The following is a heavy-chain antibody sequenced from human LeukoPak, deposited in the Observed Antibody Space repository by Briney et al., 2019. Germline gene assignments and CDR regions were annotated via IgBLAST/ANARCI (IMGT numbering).Heavy chain of an antibody. V-gene: IGHV5-51*01. CDR1: GYSFTTYW. J-gene: IGHJ6*04. Sequence: GESLKISCKGSGYSFTTYWIGWVRQMPGKGLEWMGIIYPGDSDTRYSPSFQGQVTISADKSTSTAYLQWSSLKASDTAMYYCARHRPYCSGGSCYADVWGKGTTVTVSS. CDR3: ARHRPYCSGGSCYADV. CDR2: IYPGDSDT. D-gene: IGHD2-15*01.